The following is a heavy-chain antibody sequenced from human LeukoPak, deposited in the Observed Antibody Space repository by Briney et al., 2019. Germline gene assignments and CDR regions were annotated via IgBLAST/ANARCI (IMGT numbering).Heavy chain of an antibody. V-gene: IGHV3-66*01. D-gene: IGHD2-2*01. J-gene: IGHJ3*02. CDR1: GFTFSSHS. CDR3: ARDLGYCSSTSCHAFAFDI. CDR2: IYSGGST. Sequence: GGSLRLSCAASGFTFSSHSMNWVRQAPGKGLEWVSVIYSGGSTYYADSVKGRFTISRDNSKNTLYLQMNSLRAEDTAVYYCARDLGYCSSTSCHAFAFDIWGQGTMVTVSS.